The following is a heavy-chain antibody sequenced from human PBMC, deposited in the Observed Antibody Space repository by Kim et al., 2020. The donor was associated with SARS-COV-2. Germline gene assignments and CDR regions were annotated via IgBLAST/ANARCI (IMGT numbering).Heavy chain of an antibody. J-gene: IGHJ6*02. V-gene: IGHV1-24*01. Sequence: ASVKVSCKVSGYSLTELSMHWVRQAPGKGLERVGGFDPEDGETMYAQKFRGRVTMTEDTSTDTAYMELSSLTSEDTAVYYCATGYSVRYGMDVWGQGTTVTVSS. D-gene: IGHD1-26*01. CDR2: FDPEDGET. CDR3: ATGYSVRYGMDV. CDR1: GYSLTELS.